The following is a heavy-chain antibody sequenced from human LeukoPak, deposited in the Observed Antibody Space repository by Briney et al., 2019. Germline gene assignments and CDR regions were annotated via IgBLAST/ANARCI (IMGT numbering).Heavy chain of an antibody. D-gene: IGHD2-21*02. CDR2: ISGSGGST. J-gene: IGHJ4*02. CDR1: GFTFSSYA. V-gene: IGHV3-23*01. Sequence: PGGSLRLSCAASGFTFSSYAMSWVRQAPGKGLEWVSAISGSGGSTYYADSVKGRFTISRDNSKNTLYLQMNSLRAEDTAVYYCAKKAGRTSYCGGDCPFDYWGQGTLVTVSS. CDR3: AKKAGRTSYCGGDCPFDY.